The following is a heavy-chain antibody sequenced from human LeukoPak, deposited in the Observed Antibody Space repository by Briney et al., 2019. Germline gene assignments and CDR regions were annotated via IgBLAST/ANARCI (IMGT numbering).Heavy chain of an antibody. J-gene: IGHJ4*02. D-gene: IGHD5-24*01. CDR1: GFTFGSYS. CDR3: ARDWREIGADY. CDR2: ISSSSYTI. V-gene: IGHV3-48*02. Sequence: GGSLRLSCAASGFTFGSYSINWVRQAPGKGLEWVSYISSSSYTIYYADSVKGRFTISRDNAKNSLYLQMTSLRDEDTAVYYCARDWREIGADYWGQGTLVTVSS.